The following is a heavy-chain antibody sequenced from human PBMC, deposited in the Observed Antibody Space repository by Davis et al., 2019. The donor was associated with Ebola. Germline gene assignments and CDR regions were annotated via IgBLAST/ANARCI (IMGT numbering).Heavy chain of an antibody. CDR1: GGSISSSNW. Sequence: MPSETLSLTCAVSGGSISSSNWWSWVRQPPGKGLEWIGEIYHSGSTNYNPSLKSRVTISVDTSKNQFSLKLSSVTAADTAVYYCARVPSTFGGVIDRLDYWGQGTLVTVSS. D-gene: IGHD3-16*02. J-gene: IGHJ4*02. CDR2: IYHSGST. V-gene: IGHV4-4*02. CDR3: ARVPSTFGGVIDRLDY.